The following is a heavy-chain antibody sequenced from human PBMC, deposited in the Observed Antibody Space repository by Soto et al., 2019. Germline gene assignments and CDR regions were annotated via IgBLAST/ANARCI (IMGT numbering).Heavy chain of an antibody. CDR2: IYYSGST. D-gene: IGHD2-15*01. CDR3: ARAEEGYCSGGSCSNYAFDI. V-gene: IGHV4-31*03. Sequence: SETLSLTCTVSGDSVTSGNYYWSWIRQPPGKGLEWIGYIYYSGSTYYNPSLKSRVTISVDTPKNQFSLKLSSVTAADTAVYYCARAEEGYCSGGSCSNYAFDIWGQGTMVTVSS. J-gene: IGHJ3*02. CDR1: GDSVTSGNYY.